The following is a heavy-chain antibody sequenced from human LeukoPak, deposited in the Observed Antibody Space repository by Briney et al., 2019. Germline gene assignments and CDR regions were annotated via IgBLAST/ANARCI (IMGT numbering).Heavy chain of an antibody. Sequence: PRGSLRLSCAASGLTFSSHWMHWVRQAPGKGLVWVSRINTDGGNTNYADSVKGRFTISRDNAKDTLYLQMNSLRAEDTAVYYCARELSGSSSRHFDYWGQGTLVTVSS. J-gene: IGHJ4*02. CDR3: ARELSGSSSRHFDY. V-gene: IGHV3-74*01. CDR2: INTDGGNT. D-gene: IGHD2-15*01. CDR1: GLTFSSHW.